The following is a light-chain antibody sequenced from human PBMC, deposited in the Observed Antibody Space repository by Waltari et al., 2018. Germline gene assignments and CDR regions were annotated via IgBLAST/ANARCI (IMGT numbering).Light chain of an antibody. Sequence: EFELTQSSVTLSLSPGERATFSCRASQSVSRSLAWYQQKPGQAPRLLIYDASSRATGIPDRFSGSGSGTDFSLTISRLEPEDFAVYYCQKYVSLPATFGQGTKVEIK. CDR2: DAS. CDR1: QSVSRS. V-gene: IGKV3-20*01. CDR3: QKYVSLPAT. J-gene: IGKJ1*01.